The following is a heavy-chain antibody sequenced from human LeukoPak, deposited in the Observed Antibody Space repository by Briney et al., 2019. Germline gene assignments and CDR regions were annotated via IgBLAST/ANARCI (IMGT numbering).Heavy chain of an antibody. V-gene: IGHV3-30*02. J-gene: IGHJ4*02. CDR2: IRYDGSNK. Sequence: GGSLRLSCVASGFTFSSYGMHWVRQAPGKGLEWVAFIRYDGSNKYYADSVKGRFTISRDNSKNTLYLQMNSLRAEDTAVYYCAKIIGDTVTKKGEDYWGQGTLVTVSS. CDR3: AKIIGDTVTKKGEDY. CDR1: GFTFSSYG. D-gene: IGHD4-17*01.